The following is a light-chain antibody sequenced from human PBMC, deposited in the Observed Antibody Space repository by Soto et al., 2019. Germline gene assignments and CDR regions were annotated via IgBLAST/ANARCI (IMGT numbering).Light chain of an antibody. CDR3: QQYTLPLT. CDR1: QSVGSNY. CDR2: GAS. Sequence: EIVLTQSPGTLSLSPGERATLSCRASQSVGSNYLAWYQQKPGQAPRLLVYGASNRATGIPDRFSGSGSGTDFTLTVSRLEPEDFAVYCCQQYTLPLTFGGGTKVEIK. V-gene: IGKV3-20*01. J-gene: IGKJ4*01.